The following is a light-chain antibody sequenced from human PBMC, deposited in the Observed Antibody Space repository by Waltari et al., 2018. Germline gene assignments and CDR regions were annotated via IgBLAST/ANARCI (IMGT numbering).Light chain of an antibody. J-gene: IGKJ1*01. CDR1: QSVTSSY. V-gene: IGKV3-20*01. CDR2: SAS. Sequence: EIVLTQSPGTRSLSTGERVTVSCRASQSVTSSYLAWYQQKPGQAPRLLIYSASNRATGIPDRFSGSGSGTDFTLTISRLEPEDFAVYCCQQYGSSPPTFGQGTKVEIK. CDR3: QQYGSSPPT.